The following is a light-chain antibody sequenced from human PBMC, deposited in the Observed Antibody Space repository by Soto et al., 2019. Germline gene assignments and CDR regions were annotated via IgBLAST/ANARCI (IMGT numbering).Light chain of an antibody. Sequence: DIQMTQSPSTLSASVGDRVTITCRASQSISSWLAWYQQKPGKAPKLLIYKASSLESGVPARFSGSGSGTDFTLTTSSLEPEDFAVYYCQQRSDAIPFGQGTRLEIK. CDR3: QQRSDAIP. V-gene: IGKV1-5*03. J-gene: IGKJ5*01. CDR1: QSISSW. CDR2: KAS.